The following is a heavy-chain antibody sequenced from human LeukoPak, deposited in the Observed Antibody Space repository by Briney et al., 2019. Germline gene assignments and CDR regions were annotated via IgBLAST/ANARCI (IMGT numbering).Heavy chain of an antibody. CDR2: IIPILGIA. J-gene: IGHJ3*02. D-gene: IGHD3-22*01. CDR1: GGTFSSYA. V-gene: IGHV1-69*04. CDR3: ASSRDSSGSDAFDI. Sequence: GASVKVSFKASGGTFSSYAISWVRQAPGQGLERMGRIIPILGIANYAQKFQGRVTITADKSTSTAYMELSSLRSEDTAVYYCASSRDSSGSDAFDIWGQGTMVTVSS.